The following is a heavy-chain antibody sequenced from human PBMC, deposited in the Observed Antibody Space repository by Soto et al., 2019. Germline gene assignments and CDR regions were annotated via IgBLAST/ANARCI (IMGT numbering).Heavy chain of an antibody. V-gene: IGHV3-33*01. Sequence: GGSLRLSCAASGFKFNTYGMHWVRQAPGKGLEWVAVIWYDGSKQYYAESVKGRFAISRDNSKNMLYLDMNSLRVEDTALYYCARQMELDHWGQGTRVTVSS. D-gene: IGHD1-1*01. CDR2: IWYDGSKQ. CDR3: ARQMELDH. CDR1: GFKFNTYG. J-gene: IGHJ4*02.